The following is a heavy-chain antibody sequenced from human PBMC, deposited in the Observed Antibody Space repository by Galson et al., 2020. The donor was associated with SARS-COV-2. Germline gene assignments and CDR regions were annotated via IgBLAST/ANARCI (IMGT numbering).Heavy chain of an antibody. D-gene: IGHD4-17*01. CDR1: GFTFSSYG. V-gene: IGHV3-30*03. CDR3: ARDCGDYGALDY. J-gene: IGHJ4*02. CDR2: ISYDGSNK. Sequence: GGSLRLSCAASGFTFSSYGMHWVRQAPGKGLEWVAVISYDGSNKYYADSVKGRFTISRDNTKNTLYLQMNSLRAEDTAVYYCARDCGDYGALDYGGQGTLVTVSS.